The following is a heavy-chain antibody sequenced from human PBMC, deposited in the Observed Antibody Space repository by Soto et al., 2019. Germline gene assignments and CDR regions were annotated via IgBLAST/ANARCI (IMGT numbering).Heavy chain of an antibody. CDR3: ATDCISTSCYYASNCSGGSCYPL. V-gene: IGHV1-24*01. D-gene: IGHD2-15*01. Sequence: ASVKVSCKVSGYTLTELSMHWVRQAPGKGLEWMGGFDPEDGETIYAQKFQGRVTMTEDTSTDTAYMELSSLRSEDTAVYYCATDCISTSCYYASNCSGGSCYPLWGQGTLVTVSS. CDR2: FDPEDGET. CDR1: GYTLTELS. J-gene: IGHJ4*02.